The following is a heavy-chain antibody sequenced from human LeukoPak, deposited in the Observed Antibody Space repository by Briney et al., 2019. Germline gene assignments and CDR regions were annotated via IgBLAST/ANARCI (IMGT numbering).Heavy chain of an antibody. Sequence: SETLSLTCTVSGGSISSSIYYWGWIRQPPGKGLEWIGSIYHSGSTYYNVSLKSRVTISVDLSKSQFSLRLSSVTAADTAVYYCARDQDGAVDYWGQGTLVTVSS. J-gene: IGHJ4*02. D-gene: IGHD4-17*01. CDR1: GGSISSSIYY. CDR2: IYHSGST. V-gene: IGHV4-39*07. CDR3: ARDQDGAVDY.